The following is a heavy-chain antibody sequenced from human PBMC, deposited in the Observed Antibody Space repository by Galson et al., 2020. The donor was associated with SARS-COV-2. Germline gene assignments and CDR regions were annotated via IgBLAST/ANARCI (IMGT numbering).Heavy chain of an antibody. CDR1: GFTFSSYA. D-gene: IGHD3-3*01. CDR2: ISYDGSYK. CDR3: ARVGKDFWGGSERGGMDV. J-gene: IGHJ6*02. V-gene: IGHV3-30-3*01. Sequence: GGSLRLSCAASGFTFSSYAMHWVRQAPGKGLEWVAVISYDGSYKYYADSVKGRFTISRDNSKNTLYLQMNSLRAEDTAVYYCARVGKDFWGGSERGGMDVWGQGTTVTVSS.